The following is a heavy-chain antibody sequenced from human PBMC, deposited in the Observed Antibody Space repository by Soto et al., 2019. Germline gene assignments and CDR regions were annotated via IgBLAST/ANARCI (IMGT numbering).Heavy chain of an antibody. V-gene: IGHV3-23*01. CDR3: EKDFSSSSWYYYYYYYGMDV. J-gene: IGHJ6*02. D-gene: IGHD6-13*01. CDR2: ISGSGGST. Sequence: VGSLRLSCAASGFTFSSYAMSWVRQAPGKGLEWVSAISGSGGSTYYPDSVKGRFTISRDNSKNTLYLQMNSLRAEDTAVYYCEKDFSSSSWYYYYYYYGMDVWGQGTTVTVSS. CDR1: GFTFSSYA.